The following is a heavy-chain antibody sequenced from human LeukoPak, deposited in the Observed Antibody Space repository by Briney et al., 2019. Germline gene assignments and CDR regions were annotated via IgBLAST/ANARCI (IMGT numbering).Heavy chain of an antibody. CDR2: IIPIFGTA. Sequence: SSVKVSCKASGGTFSSYAISWVRQAPGQGLEWMGGIIPIFGTANYAQKFQGRVTITADKSTSTAYMELSSLRSEDTAVYYCARRYCSSTSGHLGDFDIWGQGTMVTVSS. V-gene: IGHV1-69*06. J-gene: IGHJ3*02. CDR1: GGTFSSYA. D-gene: IGHD2-2*01. CDR3: ARRYCSSTSGHLGDFDI.